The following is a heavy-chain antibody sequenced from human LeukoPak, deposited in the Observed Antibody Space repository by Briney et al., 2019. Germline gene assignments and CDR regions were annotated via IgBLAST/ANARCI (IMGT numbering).Heavy chain of an antibody. V-gene: IGHV3-30*18. Sequence: GGSLRLSCAASGFTFSSYGMHWVRQAPGKGLEWVAVISYDGSNKYYADSVKGRFTISRDNSKNTLYLQVNSLRAEDTAVYYCAKSVHIGAAVLFYYYGMDVWGQGTTVTVSS. D-gene: IGHD6-13*01. J-gene: IGHJ6*02. CDR1: GFTFSSYG. CDR3: AKSVHIGAAVLFYYYGMDV. CDR2: ISYDGSNK.